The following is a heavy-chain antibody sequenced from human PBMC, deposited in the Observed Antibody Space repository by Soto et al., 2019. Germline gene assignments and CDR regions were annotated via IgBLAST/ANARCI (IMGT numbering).Heavy chain of an antibody. CDR2: IDPSDSYT. CDR1: GYSFTSYW. V-gene: IGHV5-10-1*01. J-gene: IGHJ6*02. Sequence: GESLKISCKGSGYSFTSYWISWVRQMPGKGLEWMGRIDPSDSYTNYSPSFQGHVTISADKSISTAYLQWSSLKASDTAVYYCARAMAKGSSSDVEHERYYYYGMDVWGQGTTVTVSS. CDR3: ARAMAKGSSSDVEHERYYYYGMDV. D-gene: IGHD6-6*01.